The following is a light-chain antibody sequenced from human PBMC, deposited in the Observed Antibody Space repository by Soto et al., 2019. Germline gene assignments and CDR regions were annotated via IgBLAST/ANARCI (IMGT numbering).Light chain of an antibody. CDR3: MEATHWPWT. V-gene: IGKV2-30*02. Sequence: DVVMTQSPLSLPVTLGQPASISCRSSQSLVHSDGNTYLNWFQQRPGQSPRRLIYKVSNRDSGVPDKFSGSGSCTDFTLKISRVEAEDVGGYYCMEATHWPWTSGQGTKVEIK. CDR2: KVS. J-gene: IGKJ1*01. CDR1: QSLVHSDGNTY.